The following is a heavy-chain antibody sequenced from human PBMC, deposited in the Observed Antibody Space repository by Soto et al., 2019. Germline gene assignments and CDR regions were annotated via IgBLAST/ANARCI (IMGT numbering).Heavy chain of an antibody. CDR3: ARDERVVGYCSGGSCQQNDRYYYYMDV. J-gene: IGHJ6*03. Sequence: EVQLVESGGGLVKPGGSLRLSCAASGFTFSSYSMNWVRQAPGKGLEWVSSISSSSSYIYYADSVKGRFTISRDNAKNSLYLQMNSLRAEDTAVYYCARDERVVGYCSGGSCQQNDRYYYYMDVWGKGTTVTVSS. CDR1: GFTFSSYS. V-gene: IGHV3-21*01. CDR2: ISSSSSYI. D-gene: IGHD2-15*01.